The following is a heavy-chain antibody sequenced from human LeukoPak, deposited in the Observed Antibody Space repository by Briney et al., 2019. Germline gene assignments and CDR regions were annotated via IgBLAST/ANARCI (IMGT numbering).Heavy chain of an antibody. Sequence: GGSLRLSCAASGFTFSSYSMNWVRQAPGKGLEWVSSISSCSSYIYYADSVKGRFTISRDNAKNSLYLQMNSLRAEDTAVYYCARVVGSSGHLDYWGQGTLVTVSS. V-gene: IGHV3-21*01. D-gene: IGHD6-19*01. CDR3: ARVVGSSGHLDY. CDR1: GFTFSSYS. J-gene: IGHJ4*02. CDR2: ISSCSSYI.